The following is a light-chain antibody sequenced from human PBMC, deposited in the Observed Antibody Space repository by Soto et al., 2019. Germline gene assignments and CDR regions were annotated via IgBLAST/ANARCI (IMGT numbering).Light chain of an antibody. V-gene: IGKV3-20*01. Sequence: EIVLTQSPGTLSLSPGERATLSCRASQSVSSSYLAWYQQKPGQAPRLLIYGASSRATGIPDRSSGSGSGTDFTLTISRLEPEDFAVYYCQLYGSSPPYTFGQGTKLEIK. CDR3: QLYGSSPPYT. J-gene: IGKJ2*01. CDR1: QSVSSSY. CDR2: GAS.